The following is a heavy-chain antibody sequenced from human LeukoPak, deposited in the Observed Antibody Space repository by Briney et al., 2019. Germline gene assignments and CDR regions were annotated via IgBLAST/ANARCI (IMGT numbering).Heavy chain of an antibody. D-gene: IGHD6-13*01. V-gene: IGHV4-59*01. Sequence: SETLSLTCTVSGGSISSYYWSWIRQPPGKGLEWIGYIYYSGSTNYNPALKSRVTISVDTTKNQFSLKPSSVTAADPAVYSCARESKLAAARIDYFDYWGKGTLVTVSS. CDR2: IYYSGST. CDR3: ARESKLAAARIDYFDY. J-gene: IGHJ4*02. CDR1: GGSISSYY.